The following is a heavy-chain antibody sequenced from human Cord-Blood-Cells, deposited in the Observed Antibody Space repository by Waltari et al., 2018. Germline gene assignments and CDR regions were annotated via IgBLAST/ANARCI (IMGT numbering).Heavy chain of an antibody. D-gene: IGHD3-16*01. J-gene: IGHJ4*02. CDR3: ARVWVYYFDY. Sequence: EVQLVESGGGWVQPGGSLRLSCAASGFTLSSYWMSWVRQAPGKGLEWVANIKQDGSEKYYVDSVKGRFTISRDNAKNSLYLQMNSLRAEDTAVYYCARVWVYYFDYWGQGTLVTVSS. CDR1: GFTLSSYW. V-gene: IGHV3-7*01. CDR2: IKQDGSEK.